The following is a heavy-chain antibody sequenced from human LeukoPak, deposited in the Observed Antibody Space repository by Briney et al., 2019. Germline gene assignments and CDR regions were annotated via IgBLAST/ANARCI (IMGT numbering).Heavy chain of an antibody. J-gene: IGHJ4*02. Sequence: GASVKVSCKASGYTFTSYYMHWVRQAPGQGLEWMGIINPSGGSTSYAQKFQGRVTMTRDTSTSTVYMELGSLRSEDTAVYYCAREGSDYYDFWSGYSPKFDYWGQGTLVTVSS. CDR2: INPSGGST. D-gene: IGHD3-3*01. V-gene: IGHV1-46*01. CDR1: GYTFTSYY. CDR3: AREGSDYYDFWSGYSPKFDY.